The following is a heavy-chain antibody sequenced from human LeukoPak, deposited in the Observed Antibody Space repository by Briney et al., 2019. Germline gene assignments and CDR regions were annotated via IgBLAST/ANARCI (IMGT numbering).Heavy chain of an antibody. CDR2: LSGSGGAT. CDR1: GFTFSNYA. V-gene: IGHV3-23*01. J-gene: IGHJ5*02. Sequence: GESLRLSCAASGFTFSNYAMHWVRQAPGRGLEWVSGLSGSGGATYYAKSVKGRFTISRDNSKNTVYLQMNSLRAEDAAVYYCARLAGFGVVVISWGQGTLVTVSS. D-gene: IGHD3-22*01. CDR3: ARLAGFGVVVIS.